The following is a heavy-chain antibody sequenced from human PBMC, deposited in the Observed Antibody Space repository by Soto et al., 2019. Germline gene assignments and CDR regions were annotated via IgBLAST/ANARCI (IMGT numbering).Heavy chain of an antibody. Sequence: EVQLEESGGDLVQPGGSLRLSCAASGFTLSAYWMTWVRQAPGKGLEWVANINRDGSKKSYLDSVRGRFTISRDNVGNSLYLQMDSLRADDTALYYCARDVSPEISSLYLDACAIWGQGTMVTVSS. V-gene: IGHV3-7*05. CDR1: GFTLSAYW. J-gene: IGHJ3*02. CDR2: INRDGSKK. D-gene: IGHD6-13*01. CDR3: ARDVSPEISSLYLDACAI.